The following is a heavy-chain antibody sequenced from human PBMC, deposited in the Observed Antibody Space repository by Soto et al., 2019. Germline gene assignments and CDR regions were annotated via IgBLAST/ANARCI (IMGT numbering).Heavy chain of an antibody. CDR2: IIPIFGTA. Sequence: ASVKVSCKASGGTFSSYAISWVRQAPGQGLEWMGGIIPIFGTANYAQKFQGRVTITADKSTSTAYMELSSLRSEDTAVYYCARVAVAGTWLWFDPWGQGTLVTVS. D-gene: IGHD6-19*01. CDR1: GGTFSSYA. J-gene: IGHJ5*02. V-gene: IGHV1-69*06. CDR3: ARVAVAGTWLWFDP.